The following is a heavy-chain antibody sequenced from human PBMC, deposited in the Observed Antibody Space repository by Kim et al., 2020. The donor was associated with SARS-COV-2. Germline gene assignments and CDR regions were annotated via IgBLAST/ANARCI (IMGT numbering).Heavy chain of an antibody. D-gene: IGHD4-17*01. J-gene: IGHJ6*02. CDR3: AKGATVTTSYYGMDV. Sequence: GGSLRLSCAASGFTFSSYGMHWVRQAPGKGLEWVAVISYDGSNKYYADSVKGRFTISRDNSKNTLYLQMNSLRAEDTAVYYCAKGATVTTSYYGMDVWGQGTTVTVSS. CDR2: ISYDGSNK. V-gene: IGHV3-30*18. CDR1: GFTFSSYG.